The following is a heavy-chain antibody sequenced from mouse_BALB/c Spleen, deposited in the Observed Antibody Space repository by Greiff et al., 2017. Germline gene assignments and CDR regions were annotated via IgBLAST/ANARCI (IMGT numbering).Heavy chain of an antibody. CDR3: ASKDYYFDY. V-gene: IGHV3-2*02. CDR2: ISYSGST. CDR1: GYSITSDYA. Sequence: DVQLVESGPGLVKPSQSLSLTCTVTGYSITSDYAWNWIRQFPGNKLEWMGYISYSGSTSYNPSLKSRISITRDTSKNQFFLQLNSVTTEDTATYYCASKDYYFDYWGQGTTLTVSS. J-gene: IGHJ2*01.